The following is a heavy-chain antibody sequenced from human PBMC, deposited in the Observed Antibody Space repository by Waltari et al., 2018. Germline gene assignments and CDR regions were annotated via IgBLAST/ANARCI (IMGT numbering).Heavy chain of an antibody. D-gene: IGHD3-10*01. CDR2: IIPIFGTA. CDR3: ARAWITMVGGISPANYYYYMDV. CDR1: GGTFSSYA. Sequence: QVQLVQSGAEVKKPGSSVKVSCKASGGTFSSYAISWVRQAPGQGLEWMGGIIPIFGTANYAQKFQGRVTITADKSTSTAYMELSSLRSEDTAVYYCARAWITMVGGISPANYYYYMDVWGKGTTVTVSS. V-gene: IGHV1-69*14. J-gene: IGHJ6*03.